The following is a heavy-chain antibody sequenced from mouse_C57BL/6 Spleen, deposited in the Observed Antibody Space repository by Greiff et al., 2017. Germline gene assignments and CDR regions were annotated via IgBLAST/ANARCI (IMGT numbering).Heavy chain of an antibody. J-gene: IGHJ2*01. CDR2: IDPENGDT. D-gene: IGHD3-2*02. Sequence: VQLQQSGAELVRPGASVKLSCTASGFNIKDDYMHWVKQRPEQGLEWIGWIDPENGDTEYASKFQGKATITADTSSNTTYLQLSSLTSEDTAVYYCTETAQATYYFDYWGQGTTLTVSS. CDR3: TETAQATYYFDY. V-gene: IGHV14-4*01. CDR1: GFNIKDDY.